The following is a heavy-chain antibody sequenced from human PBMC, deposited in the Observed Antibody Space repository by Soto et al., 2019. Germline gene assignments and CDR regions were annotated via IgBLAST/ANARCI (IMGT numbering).Heavy chain of an antibody. CDR3: ARLQPYSSSWLPNYDYGMEV. J-gene: IGHJ6*02. Sequence: QVQLQESGPGLVKPSETLSLTCTVSGGSISSYYWSWIRQPPGQGLEWIGYIYYSGSTNYNPSLKSRVTISVDTSKHHFSLKLRSVTAADTAVYYCARLQPYSSSWLPNYDYGMEVWGQGTTVTGSS. CDR1: GGSISSYY. V-gene: IGHV4-59*08. CDR2: IYYSGST. D-gene: IGHD6-13*01.